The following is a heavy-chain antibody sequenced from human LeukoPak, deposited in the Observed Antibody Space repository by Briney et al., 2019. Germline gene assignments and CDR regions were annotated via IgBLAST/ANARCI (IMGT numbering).Heavy chain of an antibody. V-gene: IGHV3-53*01. D-gene: IGHD6-19*01. J-gene: IGHJ6*03. CDR3: ARVVSGWPLYYYYMDV. CDR2: IYSGGST. CDR1: GFTVSSNY. Sequence: GGSLRLSCAASGFTVSSNYMSWVRQAPGKGLGWVSVIYSGGSTYYADSVKGRFTISRDNSKNTLYLQMNSLRAEDTAVYYCARVVSGWPLYYYYMDVWGKGTTVTVSS.